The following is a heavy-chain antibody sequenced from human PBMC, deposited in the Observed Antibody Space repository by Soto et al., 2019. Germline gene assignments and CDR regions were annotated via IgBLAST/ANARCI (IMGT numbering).Heavy chain of an antibody. V-gene: IGHV1-18*01. CDR2: ISAYNGNT. Sequence: QVQLVQSGAEVKKPGASVKVSCKASGYTFTSYGISWVRQAPGQGLEWMGWISAYNGNTNYAPKLQGRVTMTTDTSTSTDYMALRSLRSDDTAVYYCARLPLRWSDAFDIWGQGTMVTVSS. D-gene: IGHD4-17*01. CDR1: GYTFTSYG. J-gene: IGHJ3*02. CDR3: ARLPLRWSDAFDI.